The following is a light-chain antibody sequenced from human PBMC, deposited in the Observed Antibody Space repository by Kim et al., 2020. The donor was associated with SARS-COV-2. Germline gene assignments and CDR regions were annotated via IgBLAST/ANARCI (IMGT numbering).Light chain of an antibody. CDR1: QDIRNG. CDR2: GAS. V-gene: IGKV1-17*01. Sequence: ASVGDRVTITGRASQDIRNGLGWYQQNPGRGPQRLIYGASSLQSGVPSRFSGSGSGTEFTLTISSLQPEDFATYFCLQHNTYPLTFVEGTRRGIK. CDR3: LQHNTYPLT. J-gene: IGKJ5*01.